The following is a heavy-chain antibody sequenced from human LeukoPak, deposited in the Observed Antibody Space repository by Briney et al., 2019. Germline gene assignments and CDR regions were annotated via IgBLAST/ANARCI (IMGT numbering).Heavy chain of an antibody. CDR3: ARDLNGSGKFEPNYYYYYGMDV. J-gene: IGHJ6*02. D-gene: IGHD3-10*01. CDR2: ISSSGSTI. Sequence: GGSLRLSCAASGFTFSDYYMSWIRQAPGKGLEWVSYISSSGSTIYYADSVKGRFTISRDNAKNSLYLQMNSLRAGDTAVYYCARDLNGSGKFEPNYYYYYGMDVWGQGTTVTVSS. V-gene: IGHV3-11*01. CDR1: GFTFSDYY.